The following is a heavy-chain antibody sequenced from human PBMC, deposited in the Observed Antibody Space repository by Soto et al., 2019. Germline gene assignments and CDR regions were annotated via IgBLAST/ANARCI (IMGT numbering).Heavy chain of an antibody. D-gene: IGHD3-3*01. CDR1: GFTFSSYW. V-gene: IGHV3-7*01. CDR3: ASLNYHLSYYDFWSGYKNYYYYMDV. CDR2: IKQNGSEK. J-gene: IGHJ6*03. Sequence: GGSLRLSCAASGFTFSSYWMSWVRQAPGKGLEWVANIKQNGSEKYYVDSVKGRFTISRDNAKNSLYLQMNSLRAEDTAVYYCASLNYHLSYYDFWSGYKNYYYYMDVWGKGTTVTVSS.